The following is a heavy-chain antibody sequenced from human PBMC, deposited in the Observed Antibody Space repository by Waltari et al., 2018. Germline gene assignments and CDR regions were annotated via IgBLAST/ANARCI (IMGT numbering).Heavy chain of an antibody. Sequence: QVQLQESGPGLVKPSQTLSLPCTVSGGSITSCSSSWRWIRPPAGKALEWIGRIYTSGSTNYNPSLKSRVTISVETSKNQFSLKLSSVTAADTAVYYCARDSFFSGSYYDSGGYYFDYWGQGTLVTVSS. CDR3: ARDSFFSGSYYDSGGYYFDY. CDR2: IYTSGST. CDR1: GGSITSCSSS. V-gene: IGHV4-61*02. D-gene: IGHD1-26*01. J-gene: IGHJ4*02.